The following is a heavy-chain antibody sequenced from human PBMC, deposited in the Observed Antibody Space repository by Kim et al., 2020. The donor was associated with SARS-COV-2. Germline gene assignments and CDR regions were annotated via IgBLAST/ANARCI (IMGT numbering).Heavy chain of an antibody. D-gene: IGHD2-2*01. CDR1: GFTFSNYG. CDR3: AHVVREGY. Sequence: GGSLRLSCAASGFTFSNYGMSWVRQAPARGLEWLSSISGSTSSTNYADSVRGRFTISRDNSKNTLYLEMNSLRAEDTAVYYCAHVVREGYWGQVTLVTVS. J-gene: IGHJ4*02. CDR2: ISGSTSST. V-gene: IGHV3-23*01.